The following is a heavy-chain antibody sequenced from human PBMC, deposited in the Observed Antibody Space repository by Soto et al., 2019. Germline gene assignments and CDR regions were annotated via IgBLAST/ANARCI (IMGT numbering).Heavy chain of an antibody. D-gene: IGHD3-22*01. Sequence: ASVKVSCKASGYTFTSYGISWVRQAPGQGLEWMGWISAYNGNTNYAQKLQGRVTMTTDTSTSTVYMELRSLRSDDTAVYYCARVVTYDSSGYYYDYYYGMDVWGQGTTVTVSS. CDR1: GYTFTSYG. J-gene: IGHJ6*02. V-gene: IGHV1-18*01. CDR3: ARVVTYDSSGYYYDYYYGMDV. CDR2: ISAYNGNT.